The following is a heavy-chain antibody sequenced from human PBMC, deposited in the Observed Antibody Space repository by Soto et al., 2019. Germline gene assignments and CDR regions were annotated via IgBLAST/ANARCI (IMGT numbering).Heavy chain of an antibody. J-gene: IGHJ6*03. Sequence: QVQLVQSGAEVKKPGASVKVSCKASGYTFTSYDINWVRQATGQGLERMGWMNPNSGNTGYAQKFQGRVTMTRNTSMSTAYMERSSLRSEDTAVDYCARAGYGLNYYYYYMDVWGKGTTVTVSS. CDR3: ARAGYGLNYYYYYMDV. CDR2: MNPNSGNT. D-gene: IGHD5-18*01. V-gene: IGHV1-8*01. CDR1: GYTFTSYD.